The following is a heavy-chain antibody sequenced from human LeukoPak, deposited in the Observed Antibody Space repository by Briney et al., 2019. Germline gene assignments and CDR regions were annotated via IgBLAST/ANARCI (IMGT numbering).Heavy chain of an antibody. D-gene: IGHD3-3*01. J-gene: IGHJ4*02. V-gene: IGHV4-59*01. Sequence: SETLSLTCTVSGGSISSYYWSRIRQPPGKGLEWIGYIYYSGSTNYNPSLKSRVTISVDTSKNQFSLKLSSVTAADTAVYYCASRSSIWSGYQDTLYYFDSWGQGTLVTVYS. CDR3: ASRSSIWSGYQDTLYYFDS. CDR2: IYYSGST. CDR1: GGSISSYY.